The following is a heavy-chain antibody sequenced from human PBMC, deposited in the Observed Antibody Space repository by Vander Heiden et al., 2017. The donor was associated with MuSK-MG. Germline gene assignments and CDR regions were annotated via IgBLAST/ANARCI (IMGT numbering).Heavy chain of an antibody. V-gene: IGHV3-21*01. Sequence: EVQLVESGGGLVKPGGSLRLSCAASGFTFSRYSMNWVRQAPGKGLEWVSSISSSSSYIDDADSVKGRFTISRDNAKNSLYLQMNSLRAEDTAVYYCAREGGFSGWLDPWVQGNLVTVSS. D-gene: IGHD3-10*01. CDR2: ISSSSSYI. CDR1: GFTFSRYS. CDR3: AREGGFSGWLDP. J-gene: IGHJ5*02.